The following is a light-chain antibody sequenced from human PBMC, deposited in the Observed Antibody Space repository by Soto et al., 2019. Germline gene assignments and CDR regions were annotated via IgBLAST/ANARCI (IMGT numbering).Light chain of an antibody. V-gene: IGLV2-14*01. J-gene: IGLJ2*01. CDR1: SSDVGIYNY. CDR3: TSYTTTSTVV. Sequence: QSALTQPASVSGSPGQSITISCTGTSSDVGIYNYVSWYQQHPGKVPKLIIFEVSNRPSGISNRFSGSKSGNTASLTISGLQVEDEADYYCTSYTTTSTVVFGGGTKVTVL. CDR2: EVS.